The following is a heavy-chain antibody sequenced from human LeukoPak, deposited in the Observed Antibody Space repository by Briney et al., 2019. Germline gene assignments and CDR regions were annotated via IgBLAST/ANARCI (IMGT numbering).Heavy chain of an antibody. V-gene: IGHV3-7*01. CDR3: ARDLRYCSDTTCSYYFDS. Sequence: GALRLSCGGSGFNLGYLWINLGRPAPRKGAGLVANNKGDGSEKYYVDSVKGRFTISRDNAKDSLYLQMNSLRAEDTAVYYCARDLRYCSDTTCSYYFDSWGQGTLVTVSS. CDR2: NKGDGSEK. J-gene: IGHJ4*02. CDR1: GFNLGYLW. D-gene: IGHD2-2*01.